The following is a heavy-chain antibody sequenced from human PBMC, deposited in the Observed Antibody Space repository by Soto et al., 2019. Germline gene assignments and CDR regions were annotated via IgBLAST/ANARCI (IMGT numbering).Heavy chain of an antibody. D-gene: IGHD2-2*01. CDR2: IIPIFGTA. CDR1: GGTFSSYA. Sequence: ASVKVSCKASGGTFSSYAISWVRQAPGQGLEWMGGIIPIFGTANYAQKFQGRVTITADESTSTAYMELSSLRSEDTAVYYCARGPYQLPYYYYYGMDVWGQGTTVTAP. J-gene: IGHJ6*02. CDR3: ARGPYQLPYYYYYGMDV. V-gene: IGHV1-69*13.